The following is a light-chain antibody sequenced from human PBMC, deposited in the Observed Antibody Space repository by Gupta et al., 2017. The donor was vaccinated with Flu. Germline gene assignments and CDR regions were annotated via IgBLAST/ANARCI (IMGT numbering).Light chain of an antibody. Sequence: SSVLTQPPSVSVAPGQTARITCGGTTLGSLRVHWYQHKPGQAPVLVVHDDSDRPPGIPERFSGSESGNMATLTISRVEAGDEADYYCQVWDSRSDHEIFGGGTKLTVL. CDR3: QVWDSRSDHEI. V-gene: IGLV3-21*02. CDR2: DDS. J-gene: IGLJ2*01. CDR1: TLGSLR.